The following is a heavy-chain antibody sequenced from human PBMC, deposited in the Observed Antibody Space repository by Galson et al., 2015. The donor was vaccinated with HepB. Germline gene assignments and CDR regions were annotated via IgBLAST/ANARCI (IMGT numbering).Heavy chain of an antibody. V-gene: IGHV3-30*04. Sequence: SLRLSCAASGFTFSSYAMHWVRQAPGKGLEWVAVISYDGSNKYYADSVKGRFTISRDNSKNTLYLQMNSLRAEDTAVYYCARDRDYGGNPPYWYFDLWGRGTLVTVSS. J-gene: IGHJ2*01. CDR1: GFTFSSYA. D-gene: IGHD4-23*01. CDR2: ISYDGSNK. CDR3: ARDRDYGGNPPYWYFDL.